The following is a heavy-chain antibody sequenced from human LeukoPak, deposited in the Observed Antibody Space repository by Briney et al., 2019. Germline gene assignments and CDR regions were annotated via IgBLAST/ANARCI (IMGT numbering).Heavy chain of an antibody. Sequence: PGGSLGLSCVASGFTFDEYAMHWVRQAPGKSLEWVSLISGDGNKKYYADSVKGRFTISRDNSKNSLYLQVNSLRTEDTALYYCAKDMGPLGAIWLDYWGQGTLVSVSS. V-gene: IGHV3-43*02. J-gene: IGHJ4*02. CDR2: ISGDGNKK. D-gene: IGHD3-16*01. CDR1: GFTFDEYA. CDR3: AKDMGPLGAIWLDY.